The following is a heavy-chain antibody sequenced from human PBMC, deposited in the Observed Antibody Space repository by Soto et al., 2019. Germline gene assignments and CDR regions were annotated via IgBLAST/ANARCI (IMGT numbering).Heavy chain of an antibody. Sequence: EVQLVESGGGLVEPGGSLRLSCTASGFTFSNAWMTWVRQAPGKGLEWVGRIKSKTDGGTTDYAAPVKGRFTISRDDSKNTMYLQMNSLKTEDSAVCYCTIPRGPMIRPWGQGTLVTVSS. D-gene: IGHD3-22*01. CDR1: GFTFSNAW. J-gene: IGHJ5*02. V-gene: IGHV3-15*01. CDR2: IKSKTDGGTT. CDR3: TIPRGPMIRP.